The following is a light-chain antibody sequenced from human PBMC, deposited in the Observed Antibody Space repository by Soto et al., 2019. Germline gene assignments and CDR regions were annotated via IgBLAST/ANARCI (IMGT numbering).Light chain of an antibody. CDR3: QQYYSYPLT. V-gene: IGKV1-8*01. Sequence: AIRMTQSPSSLSASTGDRVTITCRASQGISSYLAWYQQKPGKAPNLLIYAASTLQSGVPSRFSGSGSGTDFTLTISCLQSEDFATYYCQQYYSYPLTFGGGTQVEIK. CDR1: QGISSY. J-gene: IGKJ4*01. CDR2: AAS.